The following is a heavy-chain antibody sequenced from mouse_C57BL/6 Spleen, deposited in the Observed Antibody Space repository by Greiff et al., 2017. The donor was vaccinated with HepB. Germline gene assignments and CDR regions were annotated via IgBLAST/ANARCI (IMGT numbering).Heavy chain of an antibody. CDR1: GYTFTDYE. Sequence: QVQLQQSGAELVRPGASVTLSCKASGYTFTDYEMHWVKQTPVHGLEWIGAIDPETGGTAYNQKFKGKAILTADKFSSTAYMELRSLTSEDSAVYYCTRKYLFAYWGQGTLVTVSA. CDR3: TRKYLFAY. CDR2: IDPETGGT. D-gene: IGHD5-1*01. J-gene: IGHJ3*01. V-gene: IGHV1-15*01.